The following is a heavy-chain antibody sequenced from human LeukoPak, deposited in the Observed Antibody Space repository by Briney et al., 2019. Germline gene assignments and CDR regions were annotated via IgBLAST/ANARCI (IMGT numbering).Heavy chain of an antibody. CDR1: GGSISSYY. J-gene: IGHJ5*02. CDR3: ARSSSWYRFSQGGRPPNTEKAGFDP. V-gene: IGHV4-4*09. CDR2: IYTSGST. D-gene: IGHD6-13*01. Sequence: SETLSLTCTVAGGSISSYYWSWIRQPPGKGLEWIGYIYTSGSTNYNPSLKSRVTISVDTSKNQFSLKLSSVTAADTAVYYCARSSSWYRFSQGGRPPNTEKAGFDPWGQGTLVTVSS.